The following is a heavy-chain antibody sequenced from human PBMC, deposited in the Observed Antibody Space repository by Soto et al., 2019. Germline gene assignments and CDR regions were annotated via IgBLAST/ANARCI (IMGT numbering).Heavy chain of an antibody. V-gene: IGHV5-51*01. CDR3: ARQTRTSHWYNL. Sequence: PGESLTISCTVSGYSFTTYWMGWVRQMPGKGLEWVGVINHSDADTRSRQSFNGRITISADKSNNTTYLQTNDLKAADTALYYCARQTRTSHWYNLWGQGTLVTVSS. J-gene: IGHJ5*02. D-gene: IGHD1-7*01. CDR2: INHSDADT. CDR1: GYSFTTYW.